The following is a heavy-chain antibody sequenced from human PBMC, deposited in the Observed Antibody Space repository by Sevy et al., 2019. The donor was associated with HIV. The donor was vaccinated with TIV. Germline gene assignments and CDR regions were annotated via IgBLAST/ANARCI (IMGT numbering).Heavy chain of an antibody. Sequence: GGSLRLSCAASGFTFNFHGMHWVRQAPGKGLECVAFIWHDGSNKYMADSVKGRFTISRDNSKNTLFLQMNSLTVEDTAVYYGARETDNSARWLDPWGQGTLVTVSS. D-gene: IGHD4-4*01. CDR2: IWHDGSNK. CDR1: GFTFNFHG. V-gene: IGHV3-30*02. CDR3: ARETDNSARWLDP. J-gene: IGHJ5*02.